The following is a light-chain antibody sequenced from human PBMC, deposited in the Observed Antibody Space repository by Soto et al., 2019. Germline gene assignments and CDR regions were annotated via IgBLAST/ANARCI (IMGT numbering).Light chain of an antibody. CDR1: QGVLARSNNKNY. J-gene: IGKJ2*01. Sequence: DIVMTQSPDSLAVSLGERATINCRSSQGVLARSNNKNYLAWYQQKPGQPPKLLIYWASTRQSGVPDRFSGSGSGTDFTLTISSLQAEDVAVYCCQQYYGTVYTFGQGTKLEIK. CDR2: WAS. V-gene: IGKV4-1*01. CDR3: QQYYGTVYT.